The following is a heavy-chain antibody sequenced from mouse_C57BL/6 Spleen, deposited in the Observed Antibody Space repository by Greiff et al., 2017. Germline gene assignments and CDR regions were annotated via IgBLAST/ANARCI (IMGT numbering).Heavy chain of an antibody. V-gene: IGHV5-16*01. CDR2: INYDGSST. D-gene: IGHD2-5*01. CDR1: GFTFSDYY. J-gene: IGHJ2*01. CDR3: ARYSNWYFDY. Sequence: EVKLMESEGGLVQPGSSMKLSCTASGFTFSDYYMAWVRQVPEKGLEWVANINYDGSSTYYLDSLKSRFIISRDNAKNILYLQMSSLKSEDTATXYGARYSNWYFDYGGQGTTLTVSS.